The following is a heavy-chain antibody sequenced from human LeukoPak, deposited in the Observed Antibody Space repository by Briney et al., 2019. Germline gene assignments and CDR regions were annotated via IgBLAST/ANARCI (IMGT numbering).Heavy chain of an antibody. CDR3: AREITSSTSWNFSPNYYYYYMDV. D-gene: IGHD2-2*01. CDR2: IFSGGTT. J-gene: IGHJ6*03. Sequence: GGSLRLSCAASGVTVNSNYMSWVRQAPGKGLDWVAVIFSGGTTYYADSVKGRFTISRDNSQNTLYLQMNSLRAEDTAVYYCAREITSSTSWNFSPNYYYYYMDVWGKGTTVTVSS. V-gene: IGHV3-53*01. CDR1: GVTVNSNY.